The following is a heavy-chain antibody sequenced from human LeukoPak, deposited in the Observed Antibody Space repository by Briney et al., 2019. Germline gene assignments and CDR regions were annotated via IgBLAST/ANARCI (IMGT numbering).Heavy chain of an antibody. CDR3: ASDSDSSSSSWFDP. V-gene: IGHV3-21*01. D-gene: IGHD6-6*01. CDR1: GFTFSIYK. J-gene: IGHJ5*02. Sequence: GGSLRLSCAASGFTFSIYKRNWVRQAPGEGLEWVSSIGSSGNYIYYAHSVKGRLTIPRDNAKNSLYLQITRLRAEDTAVYYCASDSDSSSSSWFDPWGQGTLVTVSS. CDR2: IGSSGNYI.